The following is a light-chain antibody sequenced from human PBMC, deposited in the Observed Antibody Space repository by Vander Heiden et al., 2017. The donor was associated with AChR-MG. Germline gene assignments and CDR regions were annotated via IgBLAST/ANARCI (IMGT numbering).Light chain of an antibody. CDR2: SNV. V-gene: IGLV1-44*01. J-gene: IGLJ3*02. Sequence: QSVLTQPPPVSGTPGQRVTISCSCSSSSVPLNPLTWHQPLPGTAPKLLVYSNVERPSGVPDRFSGSKSGTSASLAISGLQSEDEADDYCALWDDSLNSWVFGGGTKLTGL. CDR1: SSSVPLNP. CDR3: ALWDDSLNSWV.